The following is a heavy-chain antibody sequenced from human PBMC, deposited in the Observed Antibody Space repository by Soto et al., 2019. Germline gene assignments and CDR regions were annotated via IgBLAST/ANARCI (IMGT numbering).Heavy chain of an antibody. D-gene: IGHD3-22*01. V-gene: IGHV3-30*18. J-gene: IGHJ5*02. Sequence: VQLVGSGGDSVQPGGSLRLSCAASEFTFSRYEIHWVRQVPGRGLEWVALISHDGSNKYYVDSVKGRFIISRDNSKNTVYLQMNSLRTEDTALYYCAKDADFDTRNLHHWGQGTLVTVSS. CDR2: ISHDGSNK. CDR1: EFTFSRYE. CDR3: AKDADFDTRNLHH.